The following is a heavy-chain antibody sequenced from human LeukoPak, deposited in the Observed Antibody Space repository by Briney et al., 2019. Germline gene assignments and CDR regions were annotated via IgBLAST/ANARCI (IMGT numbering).Heavy chain of an antibody. Sequence: GGSLRLSCAASGFTFSNYGIHWVRQAPGKGLEWVANIKKDGSEKYYVDSVKGRFTISRDNAKNSLYLQMNSLRAEDTAVYYCARDQGGILWFGELLYAYFDYWGQGTLVTVSS. V-gene: IGHV3-7*01. CDR3: ARDQGGILWFGELLYAYFDY. CDR1: GFTFSNYG. D-gene: IGHD3-10*01. CDR2: IKKDGSEK. J-gene: IGHJ4*02.